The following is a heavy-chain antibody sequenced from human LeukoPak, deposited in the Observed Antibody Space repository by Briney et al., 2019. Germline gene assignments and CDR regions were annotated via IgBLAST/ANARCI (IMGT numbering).Heavy chain of an antibody. CDR1: GGSISSFNW. Sequence: PSGTLSLNCAVSGGSISSFNWWSWVRQPPGKGLEWIGEIYHGGSTNYNPSLKSRVAMSVDRSRNQFSLRLNSVTAADTAAIYCAKVEDYGSGTVHFAPWGQGTLVTVSS. D-gene: IGHD3-10*01. CDR2: IYHGGST. CDR3: AKVEDYGSGTVHFAP. J-gene: IGHJ5*02. V-gene: IGHV4-4*02.